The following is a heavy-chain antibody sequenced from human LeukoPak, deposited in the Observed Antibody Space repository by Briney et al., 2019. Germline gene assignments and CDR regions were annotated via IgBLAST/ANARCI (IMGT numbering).Heavy chain of an antibody. Sequence: GASVKVSCKSSGYTFNGYYMHWVRQAPGQGLEWMGWINPNSGGTNHAQKFQGRVTMTRDTSISTAYMELSRLRSDDTAVYYCARGRLLRYFDWLLWYWGQGTLVTVSS. V-gene: IGHV1-2*02. CDR3: ARGRLLRYFDWLLWY. J-gene: IGHJ4*02. D-gene: IGHD3-9*01. CDR1: GYTFNGYY. CDR2: INPNSGGT.